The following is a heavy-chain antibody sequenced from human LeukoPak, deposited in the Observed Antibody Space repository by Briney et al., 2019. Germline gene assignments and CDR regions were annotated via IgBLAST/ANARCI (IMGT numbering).Heavy chain of an antibody. D-gene: IGHD4-17*01. CDR3: AKDRVTVTPPGYYGMDV. Sequence: PGGSLKLSCSASGFTFDDYAMHRVRQAPGKGLEWVSGISWNSGSIDYADSVKGRFTISRGNAKNSLYLQMNSLRAEDTAVYYCAKDRVTVTPPGYYGMDVWGQGTTVTVS. CDR1: GFTFDDYA. V-gene: IGHV3-9*01. CDR2: ISWNSGSI. J-gene: IGHJ6*02.